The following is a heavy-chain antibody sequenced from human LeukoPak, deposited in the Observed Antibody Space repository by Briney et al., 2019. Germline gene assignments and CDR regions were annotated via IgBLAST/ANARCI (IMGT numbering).Heavy chain of an antibody. Sequence: NPSETLSLTCFVSGGSMKNFYWTWIPQAPGKGLEWIGNIDASGNTNYSPSPKSRGTISLDKSKNRFSLRVTSVPAADAALFFCARDSSPSSLPYMDVWGKGTTVTVSS. V-gene: IGHV4-59*01. J-gene: IGHJ6*03. CDR2: IDASGNT. CDR1: GGSMKNFY. D-gene: IGHD6-6*01. CDR3: ARDSSPSSLPYMDV.